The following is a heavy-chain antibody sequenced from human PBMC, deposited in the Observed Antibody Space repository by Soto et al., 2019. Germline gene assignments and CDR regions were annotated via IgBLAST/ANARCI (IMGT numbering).Heavy chain of an antibody. V-gene: IGHV3-30*18. Sequence: GGSLRLSCAASGFTFSSYGMHWVRQAPGKGLEWVAVISYDGSNKYYADSVKGRFTISRDNSKNTLYLQMNSLRAEDTAVYYCAKPYNWNSFDAFDIWGQGTMVTVS. CDR1: GFTFSSYG. J-gene: IGHJ3*02. CDR2: ISYDGSNK. CDR3: AKPYNWNSFDAFDI. D-gene: IGHD1-7*01.